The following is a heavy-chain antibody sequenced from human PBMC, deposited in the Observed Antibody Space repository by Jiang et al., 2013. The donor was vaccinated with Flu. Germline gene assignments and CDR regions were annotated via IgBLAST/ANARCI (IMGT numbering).Heavy chain of an antibody. CDR2: IRPYNGAT. J-gene: IGHJ4*02. CDR1: GDTFTSYA. CDR3: ARVRSPSGWKEIDY. Sequence: GAEVKKPGDSVRVSCKVSGDTFTSYAVSWVRQAPGQGLEWMGMIRPYNGATNYAQKVQGRVTMTTETSTSTAYMELRSLTSDDTALYFCARVRSPSGWKEIDYWGQGTQVTVSS. V-gene: IGHV1-18*01. D-gene: IGHD6-19*01.